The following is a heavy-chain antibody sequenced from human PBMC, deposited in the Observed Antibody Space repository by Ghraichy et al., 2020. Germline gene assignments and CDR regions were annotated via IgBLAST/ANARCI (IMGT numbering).Heavy chain of an antibody. J-gene: IGHJ4*02. CDR3: ARDPGNGEYSHDY. D-gene: IGHD2-15*01. CDR1: GFTFSSYS. Sequence: GGSLRLSCAASGFTFSSYSMNWVRQAPGKGLEWVSFISSSSSYIYYADSVKGRFTISRDNAKNSLYLQMNSLRAEDTAVYYCARDPGNGEYSHDYWGQGTLVTVSS. CDR2: ISSSSSYI. V-gene: IGHV3-21*01.